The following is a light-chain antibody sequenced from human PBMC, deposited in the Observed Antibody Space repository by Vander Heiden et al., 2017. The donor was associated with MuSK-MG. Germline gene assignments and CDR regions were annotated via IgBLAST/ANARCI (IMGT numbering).Light chain of an antibody. V-gene: IGLV2-14*01. CDR3: SSYTSSSTPYV. Sequence: QSALTQPASVSGSPGQSITISCTGTSSDVGGYNYVSWYQPHPGKAPKLMIYDVSNRPSGVSDRFSGSKSGNTASLTISGLQAEDEADYYCSSYTSSSTPYVFATGTKVTVL. CDR1: SSDVGGYNY. J-gene: IGLJ1*01. CDR2: DVS.